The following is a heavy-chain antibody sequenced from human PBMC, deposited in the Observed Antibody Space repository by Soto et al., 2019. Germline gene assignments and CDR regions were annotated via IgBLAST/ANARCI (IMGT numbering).Heavy chain of an antibody. V-gene: IGHV1-18*01. CDR2: ISAYNGHT. J-gene: IGHJ5*02. CDR3: ARVSYSGNWFVHSVAGPNWFDP. Sequence: EASVKVSCKASGYTFTNNGISWVRQAPGQGLEWMGWISAYNGHTNYVKKFQGRVTMTTDTSTSTASMELRSLRSDDTAVYYCARVSYSGNWFVHSVAGPNWFDPWAQGTLVTVSS. CDR1: GYTFTNNG. D-gene: IGHD6-13*01.